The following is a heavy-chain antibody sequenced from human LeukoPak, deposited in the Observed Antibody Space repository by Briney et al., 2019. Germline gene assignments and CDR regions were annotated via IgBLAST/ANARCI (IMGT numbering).Heavy chain of an antibody. J-gene: IGHJ4*02. Sequence: ASVKVSCKASGYTFTGYYMHWVRQAPGQGLEWMGWINPNSGGTNYAQKFQGRVTMTRDTSISTAYMELSRLRSDDTAVYYCARVPNWNYDPPDYWGQGTLVTVSS. CDR3: ARVPNWNYDPPDY. CDR1: GYTFTGYY. V-gene: IGHV1-2*02. CDR2: INPNSGGT. D-gene: IGHD1-7*01.